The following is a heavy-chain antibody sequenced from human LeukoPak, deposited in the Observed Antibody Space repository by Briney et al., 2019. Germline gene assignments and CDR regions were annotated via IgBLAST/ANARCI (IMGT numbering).Heavy chain of an antibody. J-gene: IGHJ4*02. CDR1: GFSFSSYA. D-gene: IGHD6-13*01. CDR2: ISGSGGTT. V-gene: IGHV3-23*01. CDR3: AKATFASSWNLYFDY. Sequence: AGSLRLSCAASGFSFSSYAMSWVRQAPGRGLEWVSTISGSGGTTYYADSVKGRFTFSRDNSKSTLYLQMNSLRAEDTAVYYCAKATFASSWNLYFDYWGQGTLVTVS.